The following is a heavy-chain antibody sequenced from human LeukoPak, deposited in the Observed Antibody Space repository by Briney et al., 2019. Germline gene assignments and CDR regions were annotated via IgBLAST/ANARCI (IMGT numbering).Heavy chain of an antibody. Sequence: SETLSLTCTVSGGSIGTYYWSWIRQPPGKGLEWIAYIYNSGSTNSNPSLKSRVTISVDTSKNQFSLRLSSVTAADTAVYYCARIYYDSGAYYRRAFDIWGQGTMVSVSS. J-gene: IGHJ3*02. CDR1: GGSIGTYY. CDR2: IYNSGST. V-gene: IGHV4-59*01. CDR3: ARIYYDSGAYYRRAFDI. D-gene: IGHD3-22*01.